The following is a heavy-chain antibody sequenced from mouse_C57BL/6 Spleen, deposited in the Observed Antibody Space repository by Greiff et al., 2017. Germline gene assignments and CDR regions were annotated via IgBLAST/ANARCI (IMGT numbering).Heavy chain of an antibody. CDR3: ASLTGGFY. Sequence: QVQLKESGPGLVAPSQSLSITCTVSGFSLTRYGVDWVRPSPGEGLGWPCVIWGVGSTHYDSALKSRLSISKDNSKSHVFLKMNSLQSDDTAMYYCASLTGGFYWGQGTLVTVSA. CDR2: IWGVGST. CDR1: GFSLTRYG. V-gene: IGHV2-6*01. J-gene: IGHJ3*01. D-gene: IGHD4-1*01.